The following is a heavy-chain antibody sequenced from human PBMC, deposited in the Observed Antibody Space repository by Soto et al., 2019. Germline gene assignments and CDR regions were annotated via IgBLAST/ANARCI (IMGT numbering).Heavy chain of an antibody. J-gene: IGHJ4*02. D-gene: IGHD3-22*01. CDR1: GGSVTSGSYY. V-gene: IGHV4-61*01. Sequence: SGTLSLTCTVSGGSVTSGSYYWSWIRQPPGKGLEWIGYIYYSGSTNYNPSLKSRVTISVDTSKNQFSLKLSSVTAADTAVYYCARVLGDYDSSGDHNPFDNWGQGTLVNVSS. CDR3: ARVLGDYDSSGDHNPFDN. CDR2: IYYSGST.